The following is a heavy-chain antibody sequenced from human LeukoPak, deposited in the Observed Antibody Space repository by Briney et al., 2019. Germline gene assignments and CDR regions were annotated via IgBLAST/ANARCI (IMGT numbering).Heavy chain of an antibody. V-gene: IGHV3-48*03. CDR3: ARDRSGWYYFDY. CDR1: GFTFRSFA. Sequence: HPGGSLRLSCAASGFTFRSFAMNWVRQAPGKGLEWVSYISSSGSTIYYADFVKGRFTISRDNAKNSLFLQMNSLRAEDTAIYYCARDRSGWYYFDYWGQGSLVTVSS. J-gene: IGHJ4*02. CDR2: ISSSGSTI. D-gene: IGHD6-19*01.